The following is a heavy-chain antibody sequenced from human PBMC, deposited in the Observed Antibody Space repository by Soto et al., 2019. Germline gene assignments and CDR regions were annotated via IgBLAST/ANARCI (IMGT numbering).Heavy chain of an antibody. CDR2: INYSGST. CDR3: ARHQSNYDYIWGSYRSNPNDAFDI. D-gene: IGHD3-16*01. CDR1: GGYFSDHY. J-gene: IGHJ3*02. V-gene: IGHV4-34*01. Sequence: SQTPPLSYAVYGGYFSDHYCSWIRQTPGKGLEWIGEINYSGSTNYNPSLKSRVAISVDTSKNQFSLKLSSVTAADTAVYYCARHQSNYDYIWGSYRSNPNDAFDIWGQGTMVTV.